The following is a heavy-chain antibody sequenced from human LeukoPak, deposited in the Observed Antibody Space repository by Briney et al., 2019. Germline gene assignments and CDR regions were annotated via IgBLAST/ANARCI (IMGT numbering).Heavy chain of an antibody. CDR2: ISSSSSYI. Sequence: GGSLRLSCAASGFTFSSYSMNWVRQAPGKGLEWVSSISSSSSYIYYADSVKGRFTISRGNAKNSLYLQMNSLRAEDTAVYYCARPGSGRSYYYGMDVWGKGTTVTVSS. CDR3: ARPGSGRSYYYGMDV. D-gene: IGHD3-10*01. J-gene: IGHJ6*04. V-gene: IGHV3-21*01. CDR1: GFTFSSYS.